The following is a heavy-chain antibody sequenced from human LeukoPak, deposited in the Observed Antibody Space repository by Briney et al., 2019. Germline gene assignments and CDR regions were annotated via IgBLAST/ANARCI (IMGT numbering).Heavy chain of an antibody. J-gene: IGHJ1*01. CDR3: ARDDSGSYYDYFQH. V-gene: IGHV4-61*02. CDR2: IYTSGST. Sequence: SQTLSLTCTVSGGSISSGSCYWSWIRQPAGKGLEWIGRIYTSGSTNYNPSLKSRVTISVDTSKNQFSLKLSSVTAADTAVYYCARDDSGSYYDYFQHWGQGTLVTVSS. D-gene: IGHD1-26*01. CDR1: GGSISSGSCY.